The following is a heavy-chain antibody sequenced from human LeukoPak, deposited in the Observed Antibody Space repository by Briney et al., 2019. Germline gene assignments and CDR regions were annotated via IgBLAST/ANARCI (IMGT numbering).Heavy chain of an antibody. J-gene: IGHJ5*02. V-gene: IGHV3-23*01. CDR2: VTGDGLTT. CDR3: AKSGSSSWDWFDP. CDR1: GFTFNNYA. Sequence: GGSLRLSCAASGFTFNNYAMNGVRQAPGKGLEWVSIVTGDGLTTNYADSVRGRFTISRDNSKNSVHLQMNSLRAEDTAVYYCAKSGSSSWDWFDPWGQGTLVTVSS. D-gene: IGHD2-2*01.